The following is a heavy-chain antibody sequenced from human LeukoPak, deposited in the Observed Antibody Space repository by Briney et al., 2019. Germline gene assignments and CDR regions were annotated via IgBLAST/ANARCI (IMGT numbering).Heavy chain of an antibody. CDR2: IYYSGST. CDR1: GVSISSYY. CDR3: AREVNSGYNYIPYYFDY. Sequence: PSETLSLTCTVSGVSISSYYWSWIRQPPGKGLEWIGYIYYSGSTNYNPSLKSRVTISVDTSKNQFSLKLSSVTAADTAVYYCAREVNSGYNYIPYYFDYWGLGILVTVSS. V-gene: IGHV4-59*01. D-gene: IGHD5-12*01. J-gene: IGHJ4*02.